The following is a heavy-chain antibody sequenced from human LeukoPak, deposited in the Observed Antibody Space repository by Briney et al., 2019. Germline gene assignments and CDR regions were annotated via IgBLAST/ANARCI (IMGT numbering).Heavy chain of an antibody. J-gene: IGHJ4*02. Sequence: ASVKVSCKAFGYTFTSNYMHWVRQAPGQGPEWMGVISPSGGSTTYAQKFQGRVTLTRDMSTSTDYLELSSLRSEDTAVYYCAREPRWQQPLDYWGQGTLVTVSS. V-gene: IGHV1-46*01. CDR3: AREPRWQQPLDY. CDR1: GYTFTSNY. D-gene: IGHD5-24*01. CDR2: ISPSGGST.